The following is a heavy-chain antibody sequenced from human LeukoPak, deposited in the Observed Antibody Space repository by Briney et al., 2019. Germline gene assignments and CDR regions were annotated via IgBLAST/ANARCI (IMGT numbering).Heavy chain of an antibody. CDR3: AKAYTSGWYYFDY. V-gene: IGHV3-23*01. J-gene: IGHJ4*02. CDR2: ITGSSVST. D-gene: IGHD6-19*01. CDR1: GFTLSSYG. Sequence: PPGGSLRLSCAASGFTLSSYGMNWVRQAPGKGLEWVSTITGSSVSTYYADSVKGRFTISRDNSKNTLYLQMNSLRAEDTAIYYCAKAYTSGWYYFDYWGQGTLVTVSS.